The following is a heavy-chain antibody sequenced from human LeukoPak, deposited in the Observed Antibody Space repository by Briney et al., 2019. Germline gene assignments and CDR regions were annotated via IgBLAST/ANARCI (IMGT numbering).Heavy chain of an antibody. J-gene: IGHJ4*02. D-gene: IGHD1-26*01. CDR2: ISICCSGI. Sequence: GESLRLSCSASGCTISSYSMNWVRLAPAQGEGRVSSISICCSGIYYPDSVKGRFIISRDNAKNSLYLQMYSLRPVDTAAYDCARDRRRILGAIRGGAFNYWGQGTLVTVSS. CDR1: GCTISSYS. CDR3: ARDRRRILGAIRGGAFNY. V-gene: IGHV3-21*01.